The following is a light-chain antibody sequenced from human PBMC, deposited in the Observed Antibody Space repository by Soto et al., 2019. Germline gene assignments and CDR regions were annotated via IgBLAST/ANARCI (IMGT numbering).Light chain of an antibody. CDR1: QSVSSSY. CDR3: QKYGSPPGT. J-gene: IGKJ1*01. Sequence: EIVLTQSPGTLSLSPGERATLSCRASQSVSSSYLAWYQQKLGQAPRLLIYGASSRATGIPDRFSGSGSGTDFTLTIRRREPEDFAVYFCQKYGSPPGTFGKGTRVDIK. CDR2: GAS. V-gene: IGKV3-20*01.